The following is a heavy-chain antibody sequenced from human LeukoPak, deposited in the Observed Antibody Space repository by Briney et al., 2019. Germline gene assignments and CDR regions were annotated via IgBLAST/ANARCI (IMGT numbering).Heavy chain of an antibody. CDR1: GYTFTGYY. D-gene: IGHD6-19*01. CDR2: INPSGGST. Sequence: GASVKVSCKASGYTFTGYYMHWVRQAPGQGLEWMGIINPSGGSTSYAQKFQGRVTMTRDMSTSTVYMELSSLRSEDTAVYYCARDRRSSGWYNGLRWFDPWGRGTLVTVSS. J-gene: IGHJ5*02. V-gene: IGHV1-46*01. CDR3: ARDRRSSGWYNGLRWFDP.